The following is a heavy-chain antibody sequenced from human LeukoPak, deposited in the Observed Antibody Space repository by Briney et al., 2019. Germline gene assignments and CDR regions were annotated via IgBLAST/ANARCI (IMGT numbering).Heavy chain of an antibody. CDR1: GGSISSYY. CDR2: IYTSGST. Sequence: SETLSLTCTVSGGSISSYYWSWIRQPAGKGLEWIGRIYTSGSTNYNPSLKSRVTMSVDTSKNQFSLKLSSVTAADTAVYYCARDMEDSSGYYYYYYGIDVWGQGTTVTVSS. D-gene: IGHD3-22*01. J-gene: IGHJ6*02. V-gene: IGHV4-4*07. CDR3: ARDMEDSSGYYYYYYGIDV.